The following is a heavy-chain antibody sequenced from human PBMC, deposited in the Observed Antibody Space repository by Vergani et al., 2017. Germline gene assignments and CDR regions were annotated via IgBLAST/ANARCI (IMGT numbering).Heavy chain of an antibody. CDR3: AGAAGCGNGHHWIDY. CDR1: GFTFDDYG. J-gene: IGHJ4*02. Sequence: EVQLVESGGGVVRPGGSRRPSCAASGFTFDDYGMSWVRQAPGKGLEWVAGINWNGDSTSYADSVKGRFTMSRDNAKNSLVLQMNSLRVVDTALYYCAGAAGCGNGHHWIDYWGQGAPVTVSS. CDR2: INWNGDST. V-gene: IGHV3-20*04. D-gene: IGHD1-1*01.